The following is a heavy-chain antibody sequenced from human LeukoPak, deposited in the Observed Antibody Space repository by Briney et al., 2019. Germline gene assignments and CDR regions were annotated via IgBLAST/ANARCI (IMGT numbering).Heavy chain of an antibody. CDR1: GGSIGNFY. D-gene: IGHD2-15*01. Sequence: SETLSLTCTVSGGSIGNFYWSWIRQPPGKGLEWIGYIYYSGSTNYNASLTNRVTISVDTSKNQFSLKLSSVTAADTAVYYCAREVGYCSGGSCYSYFDYWGQGTLVTVSS. V-gene: IGHV4-59*01. CDR3: AREVGYCSGGSCYSYFDY. CDR2: IYYSGST. J-gene: IGHJ4*02.